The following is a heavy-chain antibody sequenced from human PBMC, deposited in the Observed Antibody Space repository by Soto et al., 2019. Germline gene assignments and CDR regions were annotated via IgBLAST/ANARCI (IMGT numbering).Heavy chain of an antibody. Sequence: ASVKVSCKASGYTFTSYAMHWVRQAPGQRLEWMGWINAGNGNTKYSQKFQGRVTITRDTSASTAYMELSSLRSEDTAVHYCARDDNSNYYCYYMDVWGKGTTVT. CDR3: ARDDNSNYYCYYMDV. CDR2: INAGNGNT. V-gene: IGHV1-3*01. D-gene: IGHD1-20*01. CDR1: GYTFTSYA. J-gene: IGHJ6*03.